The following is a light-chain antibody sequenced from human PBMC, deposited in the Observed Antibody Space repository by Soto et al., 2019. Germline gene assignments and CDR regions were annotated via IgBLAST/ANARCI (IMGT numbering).Light chain of an antibody. CDR2: EGS. CDR3: CSYAGSSTFPLV. CDR1: SSDVGSYNL. Sequence: QSVLTQPASVSGSPGQSITISCTGTSSDVGSYNLVSWYQQHPGKAPKLMIYEGSKRPSGVSNRFSGSKSGNTASLTISGLQAEDVADYYCCSYAGSSTFPLVFGGGTKVTVL. V-gene: IGLV2-23*03. J-gene: IGLJ2*01.